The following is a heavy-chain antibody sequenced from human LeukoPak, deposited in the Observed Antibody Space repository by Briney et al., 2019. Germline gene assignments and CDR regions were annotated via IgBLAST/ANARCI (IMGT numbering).Heavy chain of an antibody. CDR3: ARSVGSWYEAFDY. CDR2: IYPEDSDT. J-gene: IGHJ4*02. D-gene: IGHD2-15*01. V-gene: IGHV5-51*01. CDR1: GYSFSNFW. Sequence: GESLMISCKASGYSFSNFWIAWVRQMPGKGPECMGIIYPEDSDTRYSPSFQGQVTIDKFINTAFLQWSSLKASDTAMYYCARSVGSWYEAFDYWGQGTLVTVSS.